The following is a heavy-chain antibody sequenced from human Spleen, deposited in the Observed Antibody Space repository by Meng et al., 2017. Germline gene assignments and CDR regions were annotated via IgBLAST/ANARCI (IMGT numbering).Heavy chain of an antibody. CDR2: VNHSGSS. V-gene: IGHV4-34*02. J-gene: IGHJ1*01. Sequence: QVHLQKWGVGMLKPAEPLSLTCAVYGGSFSGYSWNWIRQSPGKGLEWIGEVNHSGSSRYTPSLKSRVTITVDTSKSQFSLKLNSVTAADTAVYYCARDGYSDRSGPTGFQHWGQGTLVTVSS. CDR1: GGSFSGYS. D-gene: IGHD3-22*01. CDR3: ARDGYSDRSGPTGFQH.